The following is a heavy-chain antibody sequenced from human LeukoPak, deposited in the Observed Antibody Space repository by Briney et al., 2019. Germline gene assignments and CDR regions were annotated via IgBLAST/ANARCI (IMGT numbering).Heavy chain of an antibody. Sequence: GGSLRLSCAASGFTFSSYSMNWVRQAPGKGLEWVSYISSSSSTIYYADSVKGRFTISRDNAKNTLYLQMNSLGVEDTAVYYCASHFSTGYWGQGTLVTVSS. J-gene: IGHJ4*02. CDR1: GFTFSSYS. CDR2: ISSSSSTI. V-gene: IGHV3-48*04. CDR3: ASHFSTGY. D-gene: IGHD1-1*01.